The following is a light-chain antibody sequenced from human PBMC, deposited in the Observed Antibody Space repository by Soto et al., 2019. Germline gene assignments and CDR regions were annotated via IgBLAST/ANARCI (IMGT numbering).Light chain of an antibody. Sequence: QSVLTQPPSVSGAPGQRVTISCTGSSSNIGAGFDVYWHQQLPGTAPKLLINGNNNRPSGVPDRFSGSKSGTSASLGISGLQAEDEADYYCQSYDSSLRGSVFGGGTKLTVL. CDR2: GNN. CDR1: SSNIGAGFD. CDR3: QSYDSSLRGSV. V-gene: IGLV1-40*01. J-gene: IGLJ2*01.